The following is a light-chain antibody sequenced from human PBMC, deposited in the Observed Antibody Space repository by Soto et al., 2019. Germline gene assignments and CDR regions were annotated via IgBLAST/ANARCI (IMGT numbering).Light chain of an antibody. V-gene: IGLV6-57*02. Sequence: NFMLTQPHSVSESPGKTVTISCTGSSGSIASNYVQWYQQRPGSAPTTVICENDQRPSGVPDRFSGSIDSSSNSASLTISGLKTEDEADYYCQSFDRTNQVFGGGTKLTVL. J-gene: IGLJ3*02. CDR1: SGSIASNY. CDR3: QSFDRTNQV. CDR2: END.